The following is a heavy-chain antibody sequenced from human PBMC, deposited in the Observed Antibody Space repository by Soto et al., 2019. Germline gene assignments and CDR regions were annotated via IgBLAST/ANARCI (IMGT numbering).Heavy chain of an antibody. J-gene: IGHJ5*02. V-gene: IGHV1-8*02. Sequence: ASVKVSCKASGYTFTNNDVSWVRQATGQGLEWMGWMNPGSGDTGYAQKFQGRVTMTRDISIASAYMELNSLTSEDTAIYYCARMESFGSLNWFDPWGQGTLVTVSS. D-gene: IGHD5-18*01. CDR2: MNPGSGDT. CDR1: GYTFTNND. CDR3: ARMESFGSLNWFDP.